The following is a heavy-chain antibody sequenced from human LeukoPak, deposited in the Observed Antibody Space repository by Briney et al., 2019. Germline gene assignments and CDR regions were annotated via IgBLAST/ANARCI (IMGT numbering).Heavy chain of an antibody. Sequence: ASVKVSCKASGYTFTSYDINWVRQATGQGLEWMGWMNPNSGNTGYAQKFQGRVTMTRNTSISTAYMELSSLRSEDTAVYYCARGAYQLLWRYYYYYMDVWGKGTTVTVSS. D-gene: IGHD2-2*01. J-gene: IGHJ6*03. V-gene: IGHV1-8*01. CDR2: MNPNSGNT. CDR3: ARGAYQLLWRYYYYYMDV. CDR1: GYTFTSYD.